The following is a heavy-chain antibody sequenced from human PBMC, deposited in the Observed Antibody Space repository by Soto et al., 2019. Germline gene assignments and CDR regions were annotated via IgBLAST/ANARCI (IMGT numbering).Heavy chain of an antibody. V-gene: IGHV3-48*01. CDR2: ISSSSSTI. J-gene: IGHJ3*02. CDR1: GFTFSSYS. D-gene: IGHD2-21*02. Sequence: VGSLRLSCAASGFTFSSYSMNWVRQAPGKGLEWVSYISSSSSTIYYADSVKGRFTISRDNAKNSLYLQMNSLRAEDTAVYYCARDLLWVTGAFDIWGQGTMVTVSS. CDR3: ARDLLWVTGAFDI.